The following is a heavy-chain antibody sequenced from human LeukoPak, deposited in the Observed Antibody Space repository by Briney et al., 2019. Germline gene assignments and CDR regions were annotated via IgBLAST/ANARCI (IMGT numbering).Heavy chain of an antibody. CDR2: INPNSGGT. Sequence: ASVKVSCKASGYTFTGYYMHWVRQAHGQGLEWMGRINPNSGGTNYAQKFQGRVTMTRDTSISTAYMELSRLRSDDTAVYYCARDLRYYDYVWGSYRLNYWGQGTLVTVSS. D-gene: IGHD3-16*02. J-gene: IGHJ4*02. CDR1: GYTFTGYY. CDR3: ARDLRYYDYVWGSYRLNY. V-gene: IGHV1-2*06.